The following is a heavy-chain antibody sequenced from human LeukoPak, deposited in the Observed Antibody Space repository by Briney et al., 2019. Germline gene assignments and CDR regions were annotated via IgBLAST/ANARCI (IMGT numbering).Heavy chain of an antibody. CDR1: GYTFTSYG. Sequence: ASVKVSCKASGYTFTSYGISWVRQAPGQGLEWMGWISAYNGNTNYAQKLQGRVTMTTDTSTSTAYMELRSLRSEDTAVYYCARRAATQDYFDYWGQGTLVTVSS. D-gene: IGHD2-15*01. V-gene: IGHV1-18*01. CDR2: ISAYNGNT. CDR3: ARRAATQDYFDY. J-gene: IGHJ4*02.